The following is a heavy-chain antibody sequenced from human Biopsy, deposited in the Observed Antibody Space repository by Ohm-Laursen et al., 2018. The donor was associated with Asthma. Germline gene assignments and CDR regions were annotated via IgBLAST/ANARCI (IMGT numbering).Heavy chain of an antibody. CDR3: ARGDSSGWSHYYFDY. J-gene: IGHJ4*02. V-gene: IGHV3-53*01. CDR1: TSGGYY. CDR2: IYSGGTS. D-gene: IGHD6-19*01. Sequence: TSGGYYWTWIRQHPGKGLEWVSVIYSGGTSDTADSVRGRFTISRDFYKNTLYLQMDSLRAEDTAVYYCARGDSSGWSHYYFDYWGQGNLVTVSS.